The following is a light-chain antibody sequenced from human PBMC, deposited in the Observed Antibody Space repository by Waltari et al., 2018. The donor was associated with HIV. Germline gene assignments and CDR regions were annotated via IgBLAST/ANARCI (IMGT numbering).Light chain of an antibody. CDR3: QSYDSSLSASV. Sequence: QSVLTQPPSVSGAPGQRVTISCTGSRSNIGAGYDVHWYQQLPGTAPKLLIYGNTNRPSGVPDRFSGSKSSTSASLAITGLQAEDEADYYCQSYDSSLSASVFGEGTKLTVL. V-gene: IGLV1-40*01. CDR2: GNT. J-gene: IGLJ2*01. CDR1: RSNIGAGYD.